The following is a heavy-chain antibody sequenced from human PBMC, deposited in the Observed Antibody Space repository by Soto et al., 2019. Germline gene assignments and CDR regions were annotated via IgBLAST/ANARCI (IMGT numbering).Heavy chain of an antibody. D-gene: IGHD1-26*01. Sequence: PGESLKISCKGSAYSFTDYWIAWVRQMPGKGLEWMGIIFPADSDTRYSPSFQGQVTISVDKSISTAYLQWSSLQSEDTGVYYCVTSGVGVVRLDNWGQGTLVTVSS. CDR2: IFPADSDT. CDR1: AYSFTDYW. J-gene: IGHJ4*02. V-gene: IGHV5-51*01. CDR3: VTSGVGVVRLDN.